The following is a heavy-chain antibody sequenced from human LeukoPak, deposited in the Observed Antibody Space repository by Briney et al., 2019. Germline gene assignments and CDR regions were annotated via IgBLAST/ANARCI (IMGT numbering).Heavy chain of an antibody. Sequence: GASVKVSCKASGYTFTGYYMHWVRQAPGQGLEWMGWINPNSGGTNYAQKFQGRVTMTRDTSISTAYMELSRLRSDDTAVYYCARFPGGRVPAAPPFDYWGQGTLVTVSS. J-gene: IGHJ4*02. CDR1: GYTFTGYY. V-gene: IGHV1-2*02. CDR2: INPNSGGT. D-gene: IGHD2-2*01. CDR3: ARFPGGRVPAAPPFDY.